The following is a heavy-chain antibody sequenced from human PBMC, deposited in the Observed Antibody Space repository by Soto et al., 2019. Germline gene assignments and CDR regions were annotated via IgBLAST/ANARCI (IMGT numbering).Heavy chain of an antibody. CDR1: GGSMTSYY. J-gene: IGHJ5*02. Sequence: SETLSLTCTVSGGSMTSYYWTWIRQPAGKGLEWIGRVYSSGGTHYNPSLKSQVTISLDTSKNQFSLRLLSVTDADTAVYFCARGQRFSDWFDPWGQGTLVTSPQ. V-gene: IGHV4-4*07. D-gene: IGHD3-3*01. CDR3: ARGQRFSDWFDP. CDR2: VYSSGGT.